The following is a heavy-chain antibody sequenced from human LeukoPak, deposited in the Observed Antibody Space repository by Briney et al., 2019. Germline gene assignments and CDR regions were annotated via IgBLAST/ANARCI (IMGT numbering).Heavy chain of an antibody. Sequence: PGGSLRLSCAASGFTFSSYWMHWVRQAPGKGLVWVSRINSDGSSTSYADSVKGRFTISRDNAQNSLYLQMNNLRVDDTAIYYCARDRGSRAGSDYWGQGTLVTVSS. D-gene: IGHD3-10*01. CDR2: INSDGSST. CDR1: GFTFSSYW. V-gene: IGHV3-74*01. CDR3: ARDRGSRAGSDY. J-gene: IGHJ4*02.